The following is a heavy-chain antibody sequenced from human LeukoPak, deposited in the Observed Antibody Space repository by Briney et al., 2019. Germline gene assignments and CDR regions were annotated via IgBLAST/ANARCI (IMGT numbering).Heavy chain of an antibody. CDR3: AREGYSHGPFDY. V-gene: IGHV3-48*02. D-gene: IGHD5-18*01. J-gene: IGHJ4*02. Sequence: GGSLRLSCAASGFTFSNYNMNWVRQAPGKGLEWVSYITSRSSSIYYADSVKGRFTISRDNAQNSLYLQMNSLRDEDTAVYYCAREGYSHGPFDYWGQGNLVTVSS. CDR2: ITSRSSSI. CDR1: GFTFSNYN.